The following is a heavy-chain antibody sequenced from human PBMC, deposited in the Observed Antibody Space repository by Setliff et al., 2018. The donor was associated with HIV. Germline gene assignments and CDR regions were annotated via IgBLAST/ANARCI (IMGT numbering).Heavy chain of an antibody. CDR1: GYSFTSYW. D-gene: IGHD2-21*01. CDR2: IYPGDSHV. J-gene: IGHJ6*03. CDR3: AGAPRSPLRWRDNLLSSSSFFMDV. Sequence: GESLKISCKGSGYSFTSYWIGWVRQMPGKGLEWMGIIYPGDSHVRYSPSFQGQVTFSADKSISAVYLQWDSLKASDSAIYYCAGAPRSPLRWRDNLLSSSSFFMDVWGKGTTVTVSS. V-gene: IGHV5-51*01.